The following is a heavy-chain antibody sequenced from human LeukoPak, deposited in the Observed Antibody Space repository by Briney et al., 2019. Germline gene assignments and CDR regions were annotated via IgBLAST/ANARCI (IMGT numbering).Heavy chain of an antibody. Sequence: GESLKISCKGSGYSFTNSWIGWVRQMPGKGLEWMGIVYPADSDTRYSPSFHGQVTISADKSITTAYLQWSSLKASDTAMYYCARYSGTYSKSFDYWGQGTPVTVSS. CDR3: ARYSGTYSKSFDY. CDR1: GYSFTNSW. V-gene: IGHV5-51*01. J-gene: IGHJ4*02. D-gene: IGHD1-26*01. CDR2: VYPADSDT.